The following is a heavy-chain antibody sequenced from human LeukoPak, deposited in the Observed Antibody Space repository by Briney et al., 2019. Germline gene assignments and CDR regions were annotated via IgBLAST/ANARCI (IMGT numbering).Heavy chain of an antibody. CDR1: GGSISGHY. CDR2: ISDSGST. D-gene: IGHD1-26*01. Sequence: SETLSLTCVVSGGSISGHYWSWIRQPPGEGLEWIGFISDSGSTTYNPSLESRVTILVDTSKNQFSLKLRSVTAADTAAYFCGRGGHYFDPWGQGTLVIVSS. J-gene: IGHJ5*02. CDR3: GRGGHYFDP. V-gene: IGHV4-59*11.